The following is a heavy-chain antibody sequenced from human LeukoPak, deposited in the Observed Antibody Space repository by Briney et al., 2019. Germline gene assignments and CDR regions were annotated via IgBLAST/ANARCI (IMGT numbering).Heavy chain of an antibody. CDR3: ARSIAAAVYFDY. CDR2: IYYSGST. J-gene: IGHJ4*02. Sequence: SETLSLTCTVSGGSISSGDYYWSWIRQPPGKGLEWLGYIYYSGSTYYNPSPKSRVTISVDTSKNQFSLKLSSVTAADTAVYYCARSIAAAVYFDYWGQGTLVTVSS. D-gene: IGHD6-13*01. V-gene: IGHV4-30-4*01. CDR1: GGSISSGDYY.